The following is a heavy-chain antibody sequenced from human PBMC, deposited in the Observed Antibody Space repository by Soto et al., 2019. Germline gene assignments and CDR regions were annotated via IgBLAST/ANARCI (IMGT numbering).Heavy chain of an antibody. D-gene: IGHD2-2*02. CDR1: GFTVSSNY. J-gene: IGHJ4*02. CDR2: IYSGGST. V-gene: IGHV3-53*01. Sequence: EVQLVESGGGLIQPGGSLRLSCAASGFTVSSNYMSWVRQAPGKGLAWVSVIYSGGSTYYADSVKGRFTISRDNSKNTPYLQMNSLRAEDTAVYYCARDPPSIQYPGYYDYWCQGTLITVSS. CDR3: ARDPPSIQYPGYYDY.